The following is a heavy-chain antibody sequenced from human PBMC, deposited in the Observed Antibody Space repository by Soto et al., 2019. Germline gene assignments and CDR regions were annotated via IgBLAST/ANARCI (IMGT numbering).Heavy chain of an antibody. V-gene: IGHV1-69*01. CDR2: IIPIFGTA. CDR1: GGTFSSYA. D-gene: IGHD3-10*01. Sequence: QVQLVQSGAEVKKPGSSVKVSCKASGGTFSSYAISWVRQAPGQGLEWMGGIIPIFGTANYAQKFQGRVTITADDSPSTAYMELSSLRSEDTAVYYCAKAQKGGITMVRGVIITPYYYYGMDVLGQGTTLTVSS. J-gene: IGHJ6*02. CDR3: AKAQKGGITMVRGVIITPYYYYGMDV.